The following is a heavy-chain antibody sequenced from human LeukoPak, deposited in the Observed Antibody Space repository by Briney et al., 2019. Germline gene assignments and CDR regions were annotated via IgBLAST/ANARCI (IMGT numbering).Heavy chain of an antibody. CDR3: ATSSVTTGIDLDC. D-gene: IGHD4-17*01. V-gene: IGHV3-48*03. CDR1: GFTFSSYE. Sequence: GGSLRLSCAASGFTFSSYEMNWVRQAPGKGLEWVSFISNSGRTKYYADSVKGRFTISRDNAKNSLYLQMNILRADDTAVYYCATSSVTTGIDLDCWGQGTLVTVSS. CDR2: ISNSGRTK. J-gene: IGHJ4*02.